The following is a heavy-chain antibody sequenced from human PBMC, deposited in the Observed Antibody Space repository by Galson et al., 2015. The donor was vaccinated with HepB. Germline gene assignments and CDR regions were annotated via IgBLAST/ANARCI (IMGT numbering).Heavy chain of an antibody. CDR2: INAGNGNT. J-gene: IGHJ6*02. D-gene: IGHD3-10*01. CDR1: GYTFTSYA. Sequence: SVKVSCKASGYTFTSYAMHWVRQAPGQRLEWMGWINAGNGNTKYSQKFQGRVTITRDTSASTAYMELSSLRSEDTAVYYCARCLVEHYGSGSYYNVALDYYGRDVWVQVTTVTVSS. CDR3: ARCLVEHYGSGSYYNVALDYYGRDV. V-gene: IGHV1-3*01.